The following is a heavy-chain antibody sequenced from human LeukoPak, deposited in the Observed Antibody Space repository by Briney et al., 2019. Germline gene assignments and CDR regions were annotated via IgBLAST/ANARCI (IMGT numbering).Heavy chain of an antibody. V-gene: IGHV4-39*01. CDR3: ARLYYDILTGYYNSFDY. CDR2: IYYSGST. D-gene: IGHD3-9*01. CDR1: GGSISSSSYY. J-gene: IGHJ4*01. Sequence: SETLSLTCTVSGGSISSSSYYWGWIRQPPGKGLEWIGSIYYSGSTYYNPSLKSRVTISVDTSKNQFSLKLSSVTAADTALYYCARLYYDILTGYYNSFDYWGQGTLVTVSS.